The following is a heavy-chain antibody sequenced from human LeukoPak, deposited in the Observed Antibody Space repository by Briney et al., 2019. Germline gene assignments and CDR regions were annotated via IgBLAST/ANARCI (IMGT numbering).Heavy chain of an antibody. V-gene: IGHV1-69*04. J-gene: IGHJ4*02. CDR2: IIPILGIA. D-gene: IGHD3-22*01. CDR3: ARDGTTYYYDSSGYYGY. Sequence: ASVKVSCKASGGTFSSYAISWVRQAPGQGLEWMGRIIPILGIANYAQKFQGRVTITADKSTSTAYMELSSLRSEDTAVYYCARDGTTYYYDSSGYYGYWGRGTLVTVSS. CDR1: GGTFSSYA.